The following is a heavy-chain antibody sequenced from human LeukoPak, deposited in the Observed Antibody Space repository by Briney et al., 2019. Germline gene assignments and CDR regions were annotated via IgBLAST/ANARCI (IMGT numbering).Heavy chain of an antibody. V-gene: IGHV4-38-2*02. Sequence: SETLSLTCTVSGGSISYYYWGWIRQPPGKGLEWVGSIYHSGSTYHNPSLKSRVTISVDTSKNQSSLKLRSVTAADTAVYYCARPTARLGWFDPWGQGTLVTVSS. D-gene: IGHD6-6*01. CDR3: ARPTARLGWFDP. CDR1: GGSISYYY. J-gene: IGHJ5*02. CDR2: IYHSGST.